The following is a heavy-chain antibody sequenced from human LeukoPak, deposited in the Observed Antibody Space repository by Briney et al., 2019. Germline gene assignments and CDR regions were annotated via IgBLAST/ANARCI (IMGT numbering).Heavy chain of an antibody. Sequence: PSETLSLTCTVSGGSISSSSYYWGWIRQPPGKGLEWIGSIYYSGSTYYNPSLKSRVTISVDTSKNQFSLKLSSVTAADTAVYYCARIRQSMVRGVIVRAFDIWGQGTMVTVSS. CDR2: IYYSGST. J-gene: IGHJ3*02. D-gene: IGHD3-10*01. CDR3: ARIRQSMVRGVIVRAFDI. CDR1: GGSISSSSYY. V-gene: IGHV4-39*01.